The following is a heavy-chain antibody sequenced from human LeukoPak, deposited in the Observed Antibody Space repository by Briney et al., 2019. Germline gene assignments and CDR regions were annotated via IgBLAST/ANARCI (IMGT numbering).Heavy chain of an antibody. J-gene: IGHJ4*02. Sequence: VKVSCKASGGTFSSYTISWVRQAPGQGLEWMGRIIPILGIANYAQKFQGRVTITADKSTSTAYMELSSLRSEDTAVYYCARDYCGGDCYDFEYFDYWGQGTLVTVSS. CDR2: IIPILGIA. CDR1: GGTFSSYT. CDR3: ARDYCGGDCYDFEYFDY. V-gene: IGHV1-69*04. D-gene: IGHD2-21*01.